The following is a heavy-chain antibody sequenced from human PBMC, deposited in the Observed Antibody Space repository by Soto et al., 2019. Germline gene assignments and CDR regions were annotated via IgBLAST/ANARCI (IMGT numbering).Heavy chain of an antibody. D-gene: IGHD6-13*01. V-gene: IGHV1-69*13. CDR1: GGTFSSYR. CDR3: VRDSGAKLSSS. Sequence: SVKVSCKASGGTFSSYRINWVRQAPGQGLEWVGGIVPIYRTADYAQKSQGRVTITADESARTSSMELRSLKSQDTAVYYCVRDSGAKLSSSWGRGTLVTVSS. J-gene: IGHJ4*02. CDR2: IVPIYRTA.